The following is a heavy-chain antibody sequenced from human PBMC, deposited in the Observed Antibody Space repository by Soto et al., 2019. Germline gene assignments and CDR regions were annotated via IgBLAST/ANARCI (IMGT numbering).Heavy chain of an antibody. CDR2: IYWDDDK. CDR3: AHNRLGSGSYSWYFDL. D-gene: IGHD3-10*01. J-gene: IGHJ2*01. Sequence: QITLKESGPTLVKPTQTLTLTCTFSGFSLSTSGVGVGWIRQPPGKALEWLALIYWDDDKRYSQSLKSRLTITKDTSKNQVVLTVTNMDPVDTATYYCAHNRLGSGSYSWYFDLWGRGTLVTVSS. CDR1: GFSLSTSGVG. V-gene: IGHV2-5*02.